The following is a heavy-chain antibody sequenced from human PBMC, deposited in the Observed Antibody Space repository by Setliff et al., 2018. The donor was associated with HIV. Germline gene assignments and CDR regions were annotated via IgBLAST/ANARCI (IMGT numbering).Heavy chain of an antibody. Sequence: ASETLSLTCTVSGGSISSYYWSWIRQHPGKGLEWIGYIYNTGSTYHSPSLESRVTISIDTSKNQFSLKLSSVTAADTAVYFCARGRGSSSSWPIDYWGQGTLVTVSS. V-gene: IGHV4-59*06. D-gene: IGHD6-13*01. CDR1: GGSISSYY. CDR3: ARGRGSSSSWPIDY. J-gene: IGHJ4*02. CDR2: IYNTGST.